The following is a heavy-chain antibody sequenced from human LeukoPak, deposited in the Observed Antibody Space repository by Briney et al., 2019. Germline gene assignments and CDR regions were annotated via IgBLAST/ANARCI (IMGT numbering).Heavy chain of an antibody. V-gene: IGHV3-74*01. Sequence: GGSLRLSCVASGFTFSRYWMHWVRQAPGKGLVWVSRSNSDGSSTNYADSVKGRFTISRDNAKNSLYLQMNSLRAEDTAVYYCARGDYYDFYFDYWGQGTLVTVSS. D-gene: IGHD3/OR15-3a*01. CDR3: ARGDYYDFYFDY. CDR2: SNSDGSST. CDR1: GFTFSRYW. J-gene: IGHJ4*02.